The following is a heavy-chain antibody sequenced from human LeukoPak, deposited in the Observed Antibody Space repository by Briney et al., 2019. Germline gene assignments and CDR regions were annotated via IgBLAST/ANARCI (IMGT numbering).Heavy chain of an antibody. Sequence: PGGSLRLSCAASGFTFSSYAMHWVRQAPGKGLEWVSVISGSGYYSYYADSVKGRFTVSRDNSKTTLYLQMNSLRADDTAVYYCAKGGPTGSNYFDFWGQGTLVTVSS. CDR2: ISGSGYYS. D-gene: IGHD1-26*01. CDR3: AKGGPTGSNYFDF. V-gene: IGHV3-23*01. CDR1: GFTFSSYA. J-gene: IGHJ4*02.